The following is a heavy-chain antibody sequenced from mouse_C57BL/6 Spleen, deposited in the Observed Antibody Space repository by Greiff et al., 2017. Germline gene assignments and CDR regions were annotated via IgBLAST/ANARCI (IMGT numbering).Heavy chain of an antibody. D-gene: IGHD3-2*02. CDR1: GYAFTNYL. CDR3: ARAAAQAKGFAY. CDR2: INPGSGGT. Sequence: VQLQQSGAELVRPGTSVKVSCKASGYAFTNYLIEWVKQRPGQGLEWIGVINPGSGGTNYNEKFKGKATLTADKSSSTAYMQLSSLTSEDSAVYFCARAAAQAKGFAYWGQGTLVTVSA. J-gene: IGHJ3*01. V-gene: IGHV1-54*01.